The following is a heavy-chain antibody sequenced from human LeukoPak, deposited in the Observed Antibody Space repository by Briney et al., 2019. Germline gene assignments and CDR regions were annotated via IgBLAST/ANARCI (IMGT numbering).Heavy chain of an antibody. Sequence: GGSLRLSCAASGNYWMHWVRQVPGKGLVWVSHINSDGSWTSYADSVKGRFTISKDNAKNTVYLQMNSLRAEDTAVYYCARDPAGGTFDYWGQGTLVTVSS. CDR3: ARDPAGGTFDY. CDR2: INSDGSWT. V-gene: IGHV3-74*01. J-gene: IGHJ4*02. CDR1: GNYW.